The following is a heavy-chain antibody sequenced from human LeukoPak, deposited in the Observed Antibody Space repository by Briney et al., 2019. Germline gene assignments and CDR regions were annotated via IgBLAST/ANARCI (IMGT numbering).Heavy chain of an antibody. CDR1: GYTLTELS. CDR3: ATWPYGSDLYYYGMDV. D-gene: IGHD3-10*01. Sequence: GASVKVSCKVSGYTLTELSMHWVRQAPGKGLEWMGGFDPEDGETIYAQKFQGRVTMTEDTSTDTAYMELSSLRSEDTAVYYCATWPYGSDLYYYGMDVWGQGTTVTVSS. J-gene: IGHJ6*02. V-gene: IGHV1-24*01. CDR2: FDPEDGET.